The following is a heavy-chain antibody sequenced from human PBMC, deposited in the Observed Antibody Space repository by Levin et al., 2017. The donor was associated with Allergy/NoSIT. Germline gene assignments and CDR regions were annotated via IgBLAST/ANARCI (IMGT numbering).Heavy chain of an antibody. CDR1: GFTFSSYG. V-gene: IGHV3-30*18. D-gene: IGHD3-10*01. J-gene: IGHJ4*02. CDR3: AKDRGYYYGSGSYSGY. CDR2: ISYDGSNK. Sequence: LSLTCAASGFTFSSYGMHWVRQAPGKGLEWVAVISYDGSNKYYADSVKGRFTISRDNSKNTLYLQMNSLRAEDTAVYYCAKDRGYYYGSGSYSGYWGQGTLVTVSS.